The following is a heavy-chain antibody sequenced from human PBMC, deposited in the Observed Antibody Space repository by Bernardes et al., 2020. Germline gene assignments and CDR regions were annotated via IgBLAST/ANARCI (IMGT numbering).Heavy chain of an antibody. CDR3: ARHGSGRSFTLT. D-gene: IGHD3-10*01. V-gene: IGHV4-59*01. CDR2: VYSSGST. J-gene: IGHJ5*02. Sequence: SETLSLTCIVSGASISNYYWSWIRQPPGKGLEWIGYVYSSGSTNYNPSLKSRVTISLDTPKTQFSLKLSSVTASDTAVYYCARHGSGRSFTLTWGQGTLVTVSS. CDR1: GASISNYY.